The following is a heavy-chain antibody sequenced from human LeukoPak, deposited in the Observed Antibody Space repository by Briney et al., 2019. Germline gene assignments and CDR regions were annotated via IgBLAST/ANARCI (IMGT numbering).Heavy chain of an antibody. J-gene: IGHJ1*01. CDR2: IYSGGST. CDR1: GSTVSSNC. Sequence: PGGSLRLSCAASGSTVSSNCMSWVRQAPGKGLEWVSVIYSGGSTYYADSVKGRFTISRDNSKNTLYLQMNSLRAEDTAVYYCARDLGYSASSGYYYSYLKHGGQDTLVTVSS. D-gene: IGHD3-22*01. CDR3: ARDLGYSASSGYYYSYLKH. V-gene: IGHV3-53*01.